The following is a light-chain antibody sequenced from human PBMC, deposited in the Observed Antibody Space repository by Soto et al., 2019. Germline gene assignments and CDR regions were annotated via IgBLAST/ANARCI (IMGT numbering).Light chain of an antibody. Sequence: VLTQSPGTLSLSPWDSATLSCRASQSVSSSYLAWYQQKPGQAPRLIIYGAYTRATGIPARFSGSGSGTEFTPTISSLQSEDFAVYYCQQYNNWPPWTCGQGTKVDIK. J-gene: IGKJ1*01. CDR1: QSVSSSY. V-gene: IGKV3-15*01. CDR2: GAY. CDR3: QQYNNWPPWT.